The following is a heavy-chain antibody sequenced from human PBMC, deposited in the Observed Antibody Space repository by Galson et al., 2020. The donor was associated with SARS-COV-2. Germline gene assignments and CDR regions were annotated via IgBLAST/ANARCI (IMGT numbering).Heavy chain of an antibody. J-gene: IGHJ2*01. CDR2: IKQDGSEK. CDR3: ARAGAVTYYYDSSGYYCDL. CDR1: GFTFSSYW. V-gene: IGHV3-7*01. D-gene: IGHD3-22*01. Sequence: GGSLRLSCAASGFTFSSYWMSWVRQAPGKGLEWVANIKQDGSEKYYVDSVKGRFTISRDNAKNSLYLQMNSLRAEDTAVYYCARAGAVTYYYDSSGYYCDLWGRGTLVTVSS.